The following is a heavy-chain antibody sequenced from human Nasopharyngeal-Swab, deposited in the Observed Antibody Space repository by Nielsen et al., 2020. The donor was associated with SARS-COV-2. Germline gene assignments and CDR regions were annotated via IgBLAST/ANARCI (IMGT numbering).Heavy chain of an antibody. V-gene: IGHV3-21*01. CDR2: ISSSSSYI. CDR3: ASGQSTADY. D-gene: IGHD1-1*01. Sequence: VGSLRLSCPPSAFSFSSYSMNWVRQAQGKGLEWVSSISSSSSYIYYADSVKGRFTISRDNAKNSLYLQMNSLRAEDTTVYYCASGQSTADYWGQGTLVTVSS. J-gene: IGHJ4*02. CDR1: AFSFSSYS.